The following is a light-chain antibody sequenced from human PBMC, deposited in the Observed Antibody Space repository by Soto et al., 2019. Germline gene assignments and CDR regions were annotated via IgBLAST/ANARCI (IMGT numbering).Light chain of an antibody. CDR2: SNN. CDR1: SSNIGSNT. CDR3: AAWDDSLNGYG. V-gene: IGLV1-44*01. Sequence: QSVLTQPPSASGTPGQRVTISCSGSSSNIGSNTVNWYQQLPGTAPKLLIYSNNHRPSGVPDRFSGSKSGTSASLAISGLQSEDEADYYCAAWDDSLNGYGFGTGTKLTVL. J-gene: IGLJ1*01.